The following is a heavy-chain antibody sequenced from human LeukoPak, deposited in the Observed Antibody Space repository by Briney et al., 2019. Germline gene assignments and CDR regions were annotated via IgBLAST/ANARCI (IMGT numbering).Heavy chain of an antibody. V-gene: IGHV1-18*01. Sequence: ASVKVSCKASGYTFTSYGISWVRQPPAQGLEWMGWISAYNGNTNYAQKLQGRVTMTTDTSTSTAYMELGSPGSDDTAVYYCARASGSTSFPFDYWGQGTLVTVSS. CDR2: ISAYNGNT. J-gene: IGHJ4*02. D-gene: IGHD2-2*01. CDR1: GYTFTSYG. CDR3: ARASGSTSFPFDY.